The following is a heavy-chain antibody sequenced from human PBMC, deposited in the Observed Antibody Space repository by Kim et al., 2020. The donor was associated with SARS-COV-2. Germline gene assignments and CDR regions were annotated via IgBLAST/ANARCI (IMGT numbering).Heavy chain of an antibody. V-gene: IGHV4-31*03. D-gene: IGHD2-21*02. CDR1: GGSISSGGYY. CDR3: ARGGGLAYCGGDCLYFDY. J-gene: IGHJ4*02. Sequence: SETLSLTCTVSGGSISSGGYYWSWIRQHPGKGLEWIGYIYYSGSTYYNPSLKSRVTISVDTSKNQFSLKLSSVTAADTAVYYCARGGGLAYCGGDCLYFDYWGQGTLVTVSS. CDR2: IYYSGST.